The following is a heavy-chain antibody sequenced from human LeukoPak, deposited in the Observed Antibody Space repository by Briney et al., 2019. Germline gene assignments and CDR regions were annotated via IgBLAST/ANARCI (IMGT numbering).Heavy chain of an antibody. D-gene: IGHD3-10*01. J-gene: IGHJ3*02. CDR3: ARVTLEYYGSGSYRSAFDI. V-gene: IGHV3-74*01. Sequence: PGGSLRLSCAASGFTFRSYWMHWVRPAPGKGLVWVSRINSDGSSTSYADSVKGRFTISRDNGKNTLYLQMNRVRAEDTAVYYCARVTLEYYGSGSYRSAFDIWGQGTMVTVSS. CDR1: GFTFRSYW. CDR2: INSDGSST.